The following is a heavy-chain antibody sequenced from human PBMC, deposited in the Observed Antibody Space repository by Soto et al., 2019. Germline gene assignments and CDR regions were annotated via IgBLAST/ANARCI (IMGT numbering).Heavy chain of an antibody. CDR2: IYPGDSDS. Sequence: GESLKISCKGSGFTFTSYWIAWVRQMPGKGLEWMGIIYPGDSDSSYSPSFQGQVTISADKSINTAYLHWSSLKASDTAIYYCAKHEGYCSTTTCSNFDFWGQGMLVTVSS. D-gene: IGHD2-2*01. CDR3: AKHEGYCSTTTCSNFDF. J-gene: IGHJ4*02. V-gene: IGHV5-51*01. CDR1: GFTFTSYW.